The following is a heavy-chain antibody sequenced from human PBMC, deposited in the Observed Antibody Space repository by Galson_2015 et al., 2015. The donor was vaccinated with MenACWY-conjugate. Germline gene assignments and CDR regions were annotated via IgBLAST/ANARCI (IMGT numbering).Heavy chain of an antibody. Sequence: SVKVSCKASGYTFTNYGISWVRQAPGQGLESLGWISVYNGNTNYPHKLQGRVTMTTDTSTSTAYMELRSLRSDDTAVYYCARVPGYYGSGNYPLGDYWGQGTLVTVSS. CDR3: ARVPGYYGSGNYPLGDY. J-gene: IGHJ4*02. V-gene: IGHV1-18*01. D-gene: IGHD3-10*01. CDR1: GYTFTNYG. CDR2: ISVYNGNT.